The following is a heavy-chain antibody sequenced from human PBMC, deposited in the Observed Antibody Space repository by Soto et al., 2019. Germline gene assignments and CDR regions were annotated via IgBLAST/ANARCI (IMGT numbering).Heavy chain of an antibody. Sequence: ASVKVSCKTSGYIFLSYGLSWVRQAPGQGLEWMGWIRPYDATTNYAQKFQGRVTMTIDTSTSSVYMELRSLRSDDTAVYYCVRDLDGSGSYYTDYWGPGTQVTVSS. D-gene: IGHD3-10*01. CDR2: IRPYDATT. CDR3: VRDLDGSGSYYTDY. J-gene: IGHJ4*02. V-gene: IGHV1-18*04. CDR1: GYIFLSYG.